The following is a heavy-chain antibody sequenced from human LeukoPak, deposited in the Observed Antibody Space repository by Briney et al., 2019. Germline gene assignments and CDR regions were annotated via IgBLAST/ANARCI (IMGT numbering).Heavy chain of an antibody. Sequence: ASVKVSCKASGYTFTSYGISWVRQAPGQGLEWMGWISGYNGDTNYAQKLQGRVTMTTDTSTTTAYMELRSLRSDDTAVYYCARGTYCSSTSCLYDYWGQGTLVTVSS. D-gene: IGHD2-2*01. CDR2: ISGYNGDT. CDR1: GYTFTSYG. V-gene: IGHV1-18*01. J-gene: IGHJ4*02. CDR3: ARGTYCSSTSCLYDY.